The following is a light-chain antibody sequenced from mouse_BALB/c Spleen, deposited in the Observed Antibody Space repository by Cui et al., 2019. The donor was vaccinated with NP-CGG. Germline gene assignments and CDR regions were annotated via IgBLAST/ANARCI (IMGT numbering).Light chain of an antibody. J-gene: IGLJ1*01. CDR3: ALWYSNHWV. V-gene: IGLV1*01. Sequence: DVVTQESALTTSPGEKVTLTCRSITGAVTTSNYANWVQEKPDHLFTGLIGGTNNRTPGVPARFSGSLIGDKAALTITGAQTEDEAIYFCALWYSNHWVFGGGTKLTVL. CDR1: TGAVTTSNY. CDR2: GTN.